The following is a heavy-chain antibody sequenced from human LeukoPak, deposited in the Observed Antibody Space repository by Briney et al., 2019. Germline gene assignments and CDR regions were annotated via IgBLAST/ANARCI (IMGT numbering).Heavy chain of an antibody. CDR2: INSDGSST. Sequence: TGGSLRLSCAASGFAFGSFWMHWVRQAPGKGLVWVSRINSDGSSTSYADSVKGRFTVSRDNAKNTLYLQMNSLRAEDTAVYYCARAYYDYIWGSYRLSDYWGQGTLVTVSS. J-gene: IGHJ4*02. CDR1: GFAFGSFW. D-gene: IGHD3-16*02. CDR3: ARAYYDYIWGSYRLSDY. V-gene: IGHV3-74*01.